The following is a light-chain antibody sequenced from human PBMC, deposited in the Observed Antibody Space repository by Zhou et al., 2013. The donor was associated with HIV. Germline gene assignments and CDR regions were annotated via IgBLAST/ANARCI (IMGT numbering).Light chain of an antibody. V-gene: IGKV1-39*01. J-gene: IGKJ4*01. CDR1: QSIGGY. Sequence: DIQMTQSPTSLSASVGDTVTITCRASQSIGGYLNWYQQKPGKAPKLLIYAASSLQSGVPSRFSGSGSGTDFTLTISSLQPEDFASYSCQQTYSTPLTFGGGTKVEIK. CDR2: AAS. CDR3: QQTYSTPLT.